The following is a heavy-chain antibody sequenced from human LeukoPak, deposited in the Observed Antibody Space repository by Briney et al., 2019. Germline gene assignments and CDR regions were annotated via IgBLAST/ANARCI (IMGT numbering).Heavy chain of an antibody. CDR2: FDPEDGET. Sequence: ASVKVSCKVSGYTLTELSMHWVRQAPGKGLEWMGGFDPEDGETIYAQKFQGRVTMTEDTSTDTAYMELSSLRSGDTAVYYCATGEVGATSLWGPPIPLDYWGQGTLVTVSS. D-gene: IGHD1-26*01. J-gene: IGHJ4*02. CDR3: ATGEVGATSLWGPPIPLDY. V-gene: IGHV1-24*01. CDR1: GYTLTELS.